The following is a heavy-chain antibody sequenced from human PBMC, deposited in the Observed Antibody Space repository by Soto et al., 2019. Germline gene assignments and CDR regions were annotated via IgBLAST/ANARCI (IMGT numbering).Heavy chain of an antibody. CDR2: IIPIFGTA. V-gene: IGHV1-69*13. J-gene: IGHJ4*02. D-gene: IGHD3-22*01. Sequence: SVKVSCKASGYTFTSYGISWVRQAPGQGLEWMGGIIPIFGTANYAQKFQGRVTITADESTSTAYMELSSLRSEDTAVYYCARGSTYYYDSSGYYYVYWGQGTLVTVSS. CDR3: ARGSTYYYDSSGYYYVY. CDR1: GYTFTSYG.